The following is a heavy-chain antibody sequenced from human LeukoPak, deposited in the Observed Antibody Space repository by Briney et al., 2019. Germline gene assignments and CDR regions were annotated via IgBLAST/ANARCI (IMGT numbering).Heavy chain of an antibody. D-gene: IGHD1-26*01. CDR1: GCSVSGYY. V-gene: IGHV4-59*08. Sequence: PSETLSLTCTVSGCSVSGYYWTWIRQPPGKGLEWIGYIYYSGSTNYNPSLKSRVTISVDTSKNQFSLKLSSVTAADAAVYYCARHQYSGSYSYFDYWGQGTLVTVSS. J-gene: IGHJ4*02. CDR2: IYYSGST. CDR3: ARHQYSGSYSYFDY.